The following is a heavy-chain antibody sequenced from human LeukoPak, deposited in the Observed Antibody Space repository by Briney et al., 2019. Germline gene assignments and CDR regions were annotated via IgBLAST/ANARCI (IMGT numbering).Heavy chain of an antibody. CDR2: ISAYNGNT. CDR1: GYTFTSYG. CDR3: ARDRGPATVTTNWAFDI. D-gene: IGHD4-17*01. J-gene: IGHJ3*02. Sequence: ASVKVSCKASGYTFTSYGISWVRQAAGQGLEWMGWISAYNGNTNYAQKVQGRVTMTTDTSTTTAYMELRSLRSGDTAVYYCARDRGPATVTTNWAFDIWGQGTMVTVSS. V-gene: IGHV1-18*01.